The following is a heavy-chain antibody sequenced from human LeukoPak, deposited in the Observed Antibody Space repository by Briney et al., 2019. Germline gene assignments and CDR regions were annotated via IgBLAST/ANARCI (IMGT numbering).Heavy chain of an antibody. CDR3: ARSGDSSGWYSDY. D-gene: IGHD6-19*01. CDR2: ITTNTGNP. J-gene: IGHJ4*02. CDR1: GYTFTNYA. Sequence: GASVKVSCTASGYTFTNYAMNWVRQAPGQGLEWMGWITTNTGNPTYAQGFTGRFVFSLDTSVSTAYLQISSLKAEDTAMYYCARSGDSSGWYSDYWGQGTLVTVSS. V-gene: IGHV7-4-1*02.